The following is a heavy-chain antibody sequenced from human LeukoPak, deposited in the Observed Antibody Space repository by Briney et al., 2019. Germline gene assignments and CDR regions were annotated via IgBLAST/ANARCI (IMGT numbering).Heavy chain of an antibody. CDR2: IYPGDSDT. D-gene: IGHD6-13*01. V-gene: IGHV5-51*01. CDR3: ARRSSSWDRYDN. J-gene: IGHJ4*02. Sequence: GEPLKISCQGSGSRFTSYWSGWVRQLPGKGLEWMGIIYPGDSDTKYSPSFQGQVTISADKSISTAYLQWSSLKASDTAMYYCARRSSSWDRYDNWGQGTLVTVSS. CDR1: GSRFTSYW.